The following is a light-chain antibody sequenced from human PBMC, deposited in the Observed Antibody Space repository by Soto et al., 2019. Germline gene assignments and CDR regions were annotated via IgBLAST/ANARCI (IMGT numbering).Light chain of an antibody. CDR2: SNN. J-gene: IGLJ1*01. Sequence: QSVLTQPPSASGTPGQGVTISCSGSSSNIGSNAVNWYQQLPGTAPKLLIYSNNQRPSGVPDRFSGSKSGTSASLAISGLRSEDEADYYCAAWDDSLSGGVFGTGTKVTVL. CDR1: SSNIGSNA. V-gene: IGLV1-47*02. CDR3: AAWDDSLSGGV.